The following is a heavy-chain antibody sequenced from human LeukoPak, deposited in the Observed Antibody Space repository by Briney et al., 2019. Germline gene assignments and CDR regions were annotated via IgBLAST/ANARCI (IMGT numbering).Heavy chain of an antibody. D-gene: IGHD3-10*01. Sequence: GESLKISCKGSGYSFTSYWIGWVRQMPGKGLEWMGIIYPGDSDTRYSPSFQGQVTISADKSISTAYLQWSSLKASDTAMYYCASGEVLPWFGEFLHPDYWGQGTLVTVSS. CDR1: GYSFTSYW. J-gene: IGHJ4*02. CDR2: IYPGDSDT. V-gene: IGHV5-51*01. CDR3: ASGEVLPWFGEFLHPDY.